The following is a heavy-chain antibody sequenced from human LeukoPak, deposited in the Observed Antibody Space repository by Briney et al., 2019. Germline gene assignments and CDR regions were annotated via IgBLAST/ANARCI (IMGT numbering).Heavy chain of an antibody. CDR1: GFTFSSYV. J-gene: IGHJ4*02. CDR3: ARIDPVGRT. D-gene: IGHD1-26*01. Sequence: PGGSLRLSCAASGFTFSSYVMYWVRQAPGKGLVWVSRINSDGSSTTYADSVKGRFTISRDNAKNTLHLQMNSLRVEDTAVYYCARIDPVGRTWGQGTLVIVSA. V-gene: IGHV3-74*03. CDR2: INSDGSST.